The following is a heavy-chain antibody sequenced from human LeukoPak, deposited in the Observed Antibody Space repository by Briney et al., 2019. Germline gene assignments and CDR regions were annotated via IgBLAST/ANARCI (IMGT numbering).Heavy chain of an antibody. Sequence: PSETLSLTCSVSGGSISSDDYCWNWIRQHPGKGLEWIGYIYYSGSTYYNPSLKSRVALSVDTSKNQFSLKLSSLTAADTSVYYCAKSREEIRGLDAFDIWGQGTMVTVSS. D-gene: IGHD5-24*01. CDR1: GGSISSDDYC. V-gene: IGHV4-31*03. CDR3: AKSREEIRGLDAFDI. CDR2: IYYSGST. J-gene: IGHJ3*02.